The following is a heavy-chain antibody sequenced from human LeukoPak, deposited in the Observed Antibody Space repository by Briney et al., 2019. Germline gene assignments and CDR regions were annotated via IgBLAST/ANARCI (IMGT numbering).Heavy chain of an antibody. CDR1: GFTFSTYA. CDR2: IGGGPV. J-gene: IGHJ3*02. V-gene: IGHV3-23*01. CDR3: AKDSFSHNGIYDALDI. Sequence: TGGSLRLSCAASGFTFSTYAMTWVRQAPGMGLEWVSTIGGGPVYYADSVKGRFIISGDDSKNTLFLQMNSLRAEDTAIYYCAKDSFSHNGIYDALDIWGQGTMVTVSS. D-gene: IGHD2-8*01.